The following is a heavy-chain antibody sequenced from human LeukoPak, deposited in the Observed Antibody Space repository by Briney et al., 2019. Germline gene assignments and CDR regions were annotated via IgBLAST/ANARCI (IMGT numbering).Heavy chain of an antibody. Sequence: PGGSLRLSCAASGFTFSSDGMHWVRQAPGKGLEWVAHINQDGSEKYYVDSVKGRFTISRDNAKNSLYLQMNSLRAEDTAVYYCVRDGGGDIVVAFAFDIWGQGTMVTVSS. J-gene: IGHJ3*02. D-gene: IGHD2-15*01. CDR2: INQDGSEK. V-gene: IGHV3-7*05. CDR1: GFTFSSDG. CDR3: VRDGGGDIVVAFAFDI.